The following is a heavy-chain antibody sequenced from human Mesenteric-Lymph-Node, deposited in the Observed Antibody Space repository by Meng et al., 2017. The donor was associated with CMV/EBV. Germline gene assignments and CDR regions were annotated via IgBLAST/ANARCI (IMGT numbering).Heavy chain of an antibody. CDR3: AKAFGSSGFRSGYNSLDY. Sequence: QVQQVASGVGVVQLGGLLSLASEVSGFSFSDYGMYWVRQAPGKGLEWVTFIRYDGTDKYYADSVKGRFTISRDNSKNTLYLQMNSLRAEDTAMYYCAKAFGSSGFRSGYNSLDYCGQGTLSSVSS. CDR1: GFSFSDYG. V-gene: IGHV3-30*02. CDR2: IRYDGTDK. J-gene: IGHJ4*02. D-gene: IGHD3-3*01.